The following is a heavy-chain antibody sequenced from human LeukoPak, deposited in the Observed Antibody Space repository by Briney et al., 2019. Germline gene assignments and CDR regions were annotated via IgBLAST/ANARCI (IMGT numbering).Heavy chain of an antibody. D-gene: IGHD6-19*01. Sequence: SETLSLTCTVSGGSISSYYWSWIRQPPGKGLEWIGYIYYSGSTNYNPSLKSRVTISVDTSKNQFSLKLSSVTAADTAVYYCARHRLFGGWGAFDIWGQGTMVTVSS. CDR3: ARHRLFGGWGAFDI. CDR1: GGSISSYY. CDR2: IYYSGST. V-gene: IGHV4-59*08. J-gene: IGHJ3*02.